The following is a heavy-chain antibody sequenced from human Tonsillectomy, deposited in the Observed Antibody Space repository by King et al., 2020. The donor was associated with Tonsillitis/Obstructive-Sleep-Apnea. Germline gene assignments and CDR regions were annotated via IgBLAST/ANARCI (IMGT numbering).Heavy chain of an antibody. D-gene: IGHD6-13*01. CDR3: ARVPAIAATAPSGGMDV. V-gene: IGHV1-69*10. J-gene: IGHJ6*02. CDR1: GGTFSSYA. CDR2: IIPILGRA. Sequence: VQLVQSGAEVKKPGSSVKVSCKASGGTFSSYALSWVRQAPGQGLQWMGGIIPILGRAIYAQKFQGRVTITADKSTYTAYMDLRSLRSEDTAVYYCARVPAIAATAPSGGMDVWGQGTTVTVSS.